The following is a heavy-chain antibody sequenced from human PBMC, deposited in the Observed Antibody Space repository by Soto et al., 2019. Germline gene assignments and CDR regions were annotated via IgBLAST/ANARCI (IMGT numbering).Heavy chain of an antibody. CDR2: ISTLNGNT. J-gene: IGHJ3*01. D-gene: IGHD3-22*01. V-gene: IGHV1-18*01. Sequence: QVQLVQSRGEVKMPGASVTVSCKASGYSFTNYGISWVRQAPGQGLEWMGWISTLNGNTNLEQRFQGRVTMTTATSTTPAYMELRRLTSDDTAVYYCARDGSYDSSGHCVADSVFDFWGQGTMVSVSS. CDR3: ARDGSYDSSGHCVADSVFDF. CDR1: GYSFTNYG.